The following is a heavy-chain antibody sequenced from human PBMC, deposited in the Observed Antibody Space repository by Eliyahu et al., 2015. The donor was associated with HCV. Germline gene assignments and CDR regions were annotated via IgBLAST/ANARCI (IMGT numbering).Heavy chain of an antibody. J-gene: IGHJ4*02. CDR1: SSYG. Sequence: SSYGMHWVRQAPGKGLEWVAVISYDGSNKYYADSVKGRFTISRDNSKNTLYLQMNSLRAEDTAVYYCAKDYAGESFGSACLDYWGQGTLVTVSS. CDR3: AKDYAGESFGSACLDY. CDR2: ISYDGSNK. D-gene: IGHD3-10*01. V-gene: IGHV3-30*18.